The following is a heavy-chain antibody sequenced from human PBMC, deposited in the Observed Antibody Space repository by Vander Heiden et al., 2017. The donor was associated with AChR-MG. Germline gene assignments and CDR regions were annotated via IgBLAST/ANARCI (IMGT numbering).Heavy chain of an antibody. CDR1: GYTVRNYY. Sequence: QVQLVQSGAEVKKPGPSVKVSCKSSGYTVRNYYMYWVRKAPGQGLEGMGIINPSGGSTSYAQKFQDRVTMTRDTSTSTVYMERSSLRSEDTAVYYCARGPYWGQGTLVTVSS. J-gene: IGHJ4*02. CDR2: INPSGGST. V-gene: IGHV1-46*01. CDR3: ARGPY.